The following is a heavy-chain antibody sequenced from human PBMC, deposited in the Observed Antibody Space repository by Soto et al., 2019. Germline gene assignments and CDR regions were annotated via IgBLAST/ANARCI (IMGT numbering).Heavy chain of an antibody. D-gene: IGHD4-17*01. CDR3: ARVVKAGDYGDYGRYYFDY. CDR2: ISAYSGNT. Sequence: QVQLVQSGAEVKKPGASVKVSCKASGYTFTTYGITWVRQAPGQGLEWMGWISAYSGNTNYAQKLQGRLTVTTDTSTNTSYMVLRSLRSDDTAVYYCARVVKAGDYGDYGRYYFDYWGHGTLVTVSS. CDR1: GYTFTTYG. J-gene: IGHJ4*01. V-gene: IGHV1-18*04.